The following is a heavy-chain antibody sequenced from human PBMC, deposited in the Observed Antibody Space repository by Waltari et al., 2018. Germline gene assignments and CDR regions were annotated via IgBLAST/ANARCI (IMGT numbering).Heavy chain of an antibody. V-gene: IGHV3-7*01. CDR1: GFTFNTFG. CDR2: INQDGSDR. J-gene: IGHJ5*01. D-gene: IGHD3-22*01. CDR3: ARVPYYINIWFDS. Sequence: EVQLVESGGGLVQPGGCLRLSCGASGFTFNTFGMSWIRRAPGKGREWVASINQDGSDRRYVDSGKDRFTISRDNARNSLFLQMNSLTAEDTAMYYCARVPYYINIWFDSWGQGTLVTVSS.